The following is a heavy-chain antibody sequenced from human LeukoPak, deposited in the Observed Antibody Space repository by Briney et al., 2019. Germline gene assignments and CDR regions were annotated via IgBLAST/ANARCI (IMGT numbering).Heavy chain of an antibody. CDR1: GYTFTSYA. J-gene: IGHJ6*02. CDR3: ARDKYCSRTSCYFTGMDV. CDR2: INTNTGNP. V-gene: IGHV7-4-1*02. Sequence: ASVKVSRKASGYTFTSYAMNWVRQAPGQGLEWMGWINTNTGNPTYAQGFTGRFVFSLDTSVSTAYLQISSLKAEDTAVYYCARDKYCSRTSCYFTGMDVWGQGTTVTVSS. D-gene: IGHD2-2*01.